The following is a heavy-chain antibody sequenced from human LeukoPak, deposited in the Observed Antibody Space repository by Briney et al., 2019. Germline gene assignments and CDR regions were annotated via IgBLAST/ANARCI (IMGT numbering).Heavy chain of an antibody. V-gene: IGHV4-34*01. CDR3: ARGRSAFVYYYMDV. J-gene: IGHJ6*03. D-gene: IGHD3-3*01. Sequence: SETLSLTCAVYGGSFIGYYWSWIRQPPGKGLEWIGEINHSGSTNYNPSLKSRVTISVDTSKNQFSLKLSSVTAADTAVYYCARGRSAFVYYYMDVWGKGTTVTVSS. CDR2: INHSGST. CDR1: GGSFIGYY.